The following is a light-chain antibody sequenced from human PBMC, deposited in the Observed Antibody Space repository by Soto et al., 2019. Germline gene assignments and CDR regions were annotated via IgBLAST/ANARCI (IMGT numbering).Light chain of an antibody. Sequence: QSVLTQPASVSGSPGQSITISCAGTSTDVDSYNYVSWFQQHPGKAPKLIIYEVSNRPSGVSNRFSGSKSGDTASLTISGLQPEDEADYFCSSLTRSDTWVIGGGTKLTVL. V-gene: IGLV2-14*01. J-gene: IGLJ3*02. CDR1: STDVDSYNY. CDR2: EVS. CDR3: SSLTRSDTWV.